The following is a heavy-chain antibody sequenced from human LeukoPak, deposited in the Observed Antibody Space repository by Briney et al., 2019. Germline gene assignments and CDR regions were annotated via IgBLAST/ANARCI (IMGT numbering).Heavy chain of an antibody. Sequence: PGGSLRLSCAASGXTFSSYWMSWVRQAPGKGLEWVANIKQDGSEKYYVDSVKGRFTISRDNAKNSLYLQMNSLRAEDTAVYYCASLSTSFGMDVWGQGTTVTVSS. CDR2: IKQDGSEK. J-gene: IGHJ6*02. D-gene: IGHD5/OR15-5a*01. CDR3: ASLSTSFGMDV. V-gene: IGHV3-7*05. CDR1: GXTFSSYW.